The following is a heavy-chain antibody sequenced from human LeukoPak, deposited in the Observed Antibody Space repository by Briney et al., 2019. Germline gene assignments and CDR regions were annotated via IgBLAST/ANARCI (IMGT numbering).Heavy chain of an antibody. J-gene: IGHJ5*02. CDR2: ISYDGNSE. D-gene: IGHD2-2*01. V-gene: IGHV3-30*18. CDR1: GFTFSDYG. CDR3: AKRRSTSCYDP. Sequence: PGGSLRLSCAASGFTFSDYGMHWVRQAPGKGLEWVAVISYDGNSEYYADSVKGRFSISRDNSKDTLYLQMNSLRPEDTAVYYWAKRRSTSCYDPGGRGPLAPVPS.